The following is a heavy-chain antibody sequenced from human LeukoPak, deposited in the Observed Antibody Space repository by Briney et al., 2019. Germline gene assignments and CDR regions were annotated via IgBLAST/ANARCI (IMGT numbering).Heavy chain of an antibody. V-gene: IGHV3-30*03. Sequence: PGRSLRLSCAASGFTFDGFAIHRVRQAPGKGLEWVAVILYDGRNKYYGDSVEGRFTISRDNAKNSLYLQMNSLRAEDTAVYYCARDPYYYDSSGLDAFDIWGQGTMVTVSS. CDR3: ARDPYYYDSSGLDAFDI. D-gene: IGHD3-22*01. CDR2: ILYDGRNK. J-gene: IGHJ3*02. CDR1: GFTFDGFA.